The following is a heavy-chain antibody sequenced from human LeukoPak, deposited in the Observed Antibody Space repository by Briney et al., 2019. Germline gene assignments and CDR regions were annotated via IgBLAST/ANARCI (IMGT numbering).Heavy chain of an antibody. CDR2: INHSGST. CDR1: GGSFSGYY. D-gene: IGHD1-14*01. CDR3: ARELDRIFDY. J-gene: IGHJ4*02. V-gene: IGHV4-34*01. Sequence: SETLSLTCAVYGGSFSGYYWSWIRQPPGKGLEWIGEINHSGSTNYNPSLKSRVTISVDTSKNQFSLQLNSVTPEDTAVYYCARELDRIFDYWGQGTLVTVSS.